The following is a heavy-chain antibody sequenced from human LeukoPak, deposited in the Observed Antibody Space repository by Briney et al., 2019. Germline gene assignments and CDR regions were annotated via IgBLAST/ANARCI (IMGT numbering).Heavy chain of an antibody. D-gene: IGHD6-13*01. Sequence: VASVKVSCKASGYTFTSYGISWVRQAPGQGLEWMGWISGYNGNTHYAQKLQGRVTMTTDTSTSTAYMELRSLRSDDTAVYYCAREGIAGPPPFDDYWGQGTLVTVSS. V-gene: IGHV1-18*01. CDR1: GYTFTSYG. CDR3: AREGIAGPPPFDDY. CDR2: ISGYNGNT. J-gene: IGHJ4*02.